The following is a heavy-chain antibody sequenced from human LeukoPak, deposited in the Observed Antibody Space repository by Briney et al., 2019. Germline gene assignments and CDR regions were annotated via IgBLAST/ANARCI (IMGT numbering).Heavy chain of an antibody. CDR1: GFTFSSYA. V-gene: IGHV3-23*01. Sequence: GGSLRLSCAASGFTFSSYAMSWVRQAPGKGLEWVSAISGSGGSTYYADSVKGRFTISRDNSKDTLSLQMDGLRAEDTAVYYCAKGHLQGSSCGQGTLVTVSS. D-gene: IGHD6-13*01. CDR2: ISGSGGST. J-gene: IGHJ4*02. CDR3: AKGHLQGSS.